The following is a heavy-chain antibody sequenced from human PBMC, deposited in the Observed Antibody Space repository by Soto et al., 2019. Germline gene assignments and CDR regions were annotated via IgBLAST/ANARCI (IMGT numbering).Heavy chain of an antibody. CDR1: GTSISSTIYY. D-gene: IGHD1-26*01. CDR3: ARQISGTYLSLRWFDP. Sequence: PSETLSLTCTVSGTSISSTIYYWGWIRHPPGKGLEWIGSIFYNGNTYYNPSLKSRVTISVDTSKNQFSLRLSSVTAADKAVYYCARQISGTYLSLRWFDPWGQGTLVTVSS. CDR2: IFYNGNT. V-gene: IGHV4-39*01. J-gene: IGHJ5*02.